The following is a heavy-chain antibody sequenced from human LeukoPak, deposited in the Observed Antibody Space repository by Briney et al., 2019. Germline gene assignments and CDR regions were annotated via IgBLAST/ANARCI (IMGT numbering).Heavy chain of an antibody. J-gene: IGHJ3*02. Sequence: GESLRISCKGSGYSFTSYWIGWVRQMPGKGLEWMGIIYPGDSDTRYSPSFQGQVTISADKSISTAYLQWSSLKASDTAMYYCARPAIYYDSSGPTGAFDIWGQGTMVTVPS. V-gene: IGHV5-51*01. D-gene: IGHD3-22*01. CDR2: IYPGDSDT. CDR3: ARPAIYYDSSGPTGAFDI. CDR1: GYSFTSYW.